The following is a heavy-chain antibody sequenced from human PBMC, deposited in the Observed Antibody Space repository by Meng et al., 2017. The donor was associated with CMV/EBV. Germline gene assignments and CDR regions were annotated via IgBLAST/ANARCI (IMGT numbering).Heavy chain of an antibody. D-gene: IGHD1-1*01. Sequence: SVKVSCKASGGTFSSYAISWVRQAPGQGLEWMGGIIPIFGTANYAQKFQGRVTITTDESTSRAYMELSSLRSEDTAVYYCARTRLTTRFYYYGMDVWGQGTTVTVSS. CDR3: ARTRLTTRFYYYGMDV. V-gene: IGHV1-69*05. J-gene: IGHJ6*02. CDR2: IIPIFGTA. CDR1: GGTFSSYA.